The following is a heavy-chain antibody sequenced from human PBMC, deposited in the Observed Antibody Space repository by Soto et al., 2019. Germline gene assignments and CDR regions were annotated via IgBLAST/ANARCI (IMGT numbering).Heavy chain of an antibody. Sequence: EVQLLESGGGLVQPGGSLRLSCAASGFTFSRYAMSWVRQAPGKGLEWVSAISGSGGSTYYADSVKGRFTISRDNSKNTLYLQRNSLRAEDTAVYYCAKALRLAIFGLVIMADAFDIWGQGTMVTVSS. D-gene: IGHD3-3*01. V-gene: IGHV3-23*01. CDR3: AKALRLAIFGLVIMADAFDI. CDR2: ISGSGGST. CDR1: GFTFSRYA. J-gene: IGHJ3*02.